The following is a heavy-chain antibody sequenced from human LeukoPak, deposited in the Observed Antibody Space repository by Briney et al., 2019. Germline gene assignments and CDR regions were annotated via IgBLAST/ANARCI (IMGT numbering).Heavy chain of an antibody. J-gene: IGHJ4*02. V-gene: IGHV3-30*02. CDR2: IRYDGSNK. CDR1: GFTFSSYG. Sequence: GGSLRLSCAASGFTFSSYGMHWVRQAPGKGLEWVAFIRYDGSNKYYADSVKGRFTISRDNSKNTLYLQMNSLRAEETAVYYCAGDDYGGNPEGYWGQGTLVTVSS. CDR3: AGDDYGGNPEGY. D-gene: IGHD4-23*01.